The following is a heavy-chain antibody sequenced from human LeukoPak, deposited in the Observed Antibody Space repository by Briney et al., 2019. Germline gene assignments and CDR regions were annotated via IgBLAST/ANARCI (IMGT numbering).Heavy chain of an antibody. Sequence: SETLSPTCAVYAGSFSGYFWSWIRQPPGKRLEWIGEINHSGSASYNPSLKSRVTISVDTSKNQFSLKLSSVTAADTAVYYCAILAGQLAFDYWGQGTLVTVSS. CDR3: AILAGQLAFDY. J-gene: IGHJ4*02. D-gene: IGHD3-16*01. V-gene: IGHV4-34*01. CDR1: AGSFSGYF. CDR2: INHSGSA.